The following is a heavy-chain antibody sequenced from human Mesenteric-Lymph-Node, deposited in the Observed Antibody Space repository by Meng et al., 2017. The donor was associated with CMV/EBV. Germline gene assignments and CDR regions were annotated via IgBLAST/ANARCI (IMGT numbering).Heavy chain of an antibody. V-gene: IGHV1-18*01. CDR2: ISAYNGNT. CDR1: GYTFTSYG. J-gene: IGHJ5*02. D-gene: IGHD3-22*01. Sequence: ASVKVSCKASGYTFTSYGISWVRQAPGQGLEWMGWISAYNGNTNYAQKLQGRVTMTTDTSTSTAYMELRSLRSDDTAVYCCARGADYDSRGYYLNWFDPWGQGTLVTVSS. CDR3: ARGADYDSRGYYLNWFDP.